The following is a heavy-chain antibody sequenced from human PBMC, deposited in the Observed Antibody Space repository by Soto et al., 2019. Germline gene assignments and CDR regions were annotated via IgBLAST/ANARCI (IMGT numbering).Heavy chain of an antibody. J-gene: IGHJ4*02. V-gene: IGHV3-21*01. D-gene: IGHD2-15*01. CDR2: ISSSSSYI. CDR1: GFTFSSYS. Sequence: PGGSLRLSCAASGFTFSSYSMNWVRQAPGKGLEWVSSISSSSSYIYYADSVKGRFTISRDNAKNSLYLQMNSLRAEDTAVYYCARVRPDIVVVVAATPEYYFDYWGQGTLVTVSS. CDR3: ARVRPDIVVVVAATPEYYFDY.